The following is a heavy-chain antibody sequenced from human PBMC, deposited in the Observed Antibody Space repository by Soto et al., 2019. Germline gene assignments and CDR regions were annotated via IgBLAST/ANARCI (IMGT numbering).Heavy chain of an antibody. CDR1: GGTFSSYA. Sequence: SVKVSCKASGGTFSSYAISWVRQAPGQGLEWMGGVIPIFGTANYAQKFQGRVTITADKSTSTAYMELSSLRSEDTAVYYCATNKVGGSGWYDAFDIWGQGTMVTVSS. CDR3: ATNKVGGSGWYDAFDI. D-gene: IGHD6-19*01. J-gene: IGHJ3*02. V-gene: IGHV1-69*06. CDR2: VIPIFGTA.